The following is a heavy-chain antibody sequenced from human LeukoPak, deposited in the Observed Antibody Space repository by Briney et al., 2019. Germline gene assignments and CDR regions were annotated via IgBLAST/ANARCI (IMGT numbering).Heavy chain of an antibody. J-gene: IGHJ3*02. D-gene: IGHD3-3*01. V-gene: IGHV1-3*01. CDR3: ARDFRFLNAFDI. CDR2: INAGNGNT. CDR1: GYTFTSYA. Sequence: ASVKVSCKASGYTFTSYAMHWVRQAPGQRLEWMGWINAGNGNTKYSQKFQGRVTITRDTSASTAYMELSRLRSDDTAVYYCARDFRFLNAFDIWGQGAMVTVSS.